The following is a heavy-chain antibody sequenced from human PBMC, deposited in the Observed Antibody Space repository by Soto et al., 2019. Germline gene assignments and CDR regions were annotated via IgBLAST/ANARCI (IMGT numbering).Heavy chain of an antibody. J-gene: IGHJ4*02. Sequence: PSQTLSLTCAISGDSVSSNSAAWNWIRQSPSRGLEWLGRTYYRSKWYNDYAVSVKSRITIDPDTSKNQFPLQLNSVTPEDTAVYYCASGSIAARQYYFDYWGQGTLVTVSS. CDR2: TYYRSKWYN. CDR1: GDSVSSNSAA. CDR3: ASGSIAARQYYFDY. V-gene: IGHV6-1*01. D-gene: IGHD6-6*01.